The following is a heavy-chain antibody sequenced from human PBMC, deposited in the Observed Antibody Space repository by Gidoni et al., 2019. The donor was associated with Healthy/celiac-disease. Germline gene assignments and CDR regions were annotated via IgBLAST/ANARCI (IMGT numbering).Heavy chain of an antibody. CDR1: GGSISSSSYY. Sequence: QLQLQESGPGLVKPSETLSLTCTVSGGSISSSSYYWGWIRQPPGKGLEWIGSIYYSGSTYYNPSLKSRVTISVDTSKNQFSLKLSSGTAADTAVYYCARQSGGIAARQPARPHFDYWGQGTLVTVSS. D-gene: IGHD6-6*01. J-gene: IGHJ4*02. V-gene: IGHV4-39*01. CDR2: IYYSGST. CDR3: ARQSGGIAARQPARPHFDY.